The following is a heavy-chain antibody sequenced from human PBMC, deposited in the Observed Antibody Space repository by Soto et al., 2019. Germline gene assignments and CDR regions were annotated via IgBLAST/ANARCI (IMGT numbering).Heavy chain of an antibody. V-gene: IGHV4-39*01. CDR2: IYYSGST. CDR3: ARRFAGYDYGDYDNWFDP. D-gene: IGHD4-17*01. J-gene: IGHJ5*02. CDR1: GVSISSSSYY. Sequence: PSETLSLTCTVSGVSISSSSYYWGWIRQPPGKGLEWIGSIYYSGSTYYNPSLKSRVTISVDTSKNQFSLKLSSVTAADTAVYYCARRFAGYDYGDYDNWFDPWGQGTLVTVSS.